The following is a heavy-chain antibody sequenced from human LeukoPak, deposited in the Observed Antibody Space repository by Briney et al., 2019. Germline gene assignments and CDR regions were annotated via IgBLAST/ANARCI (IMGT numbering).Heavy chain of an antibody. CDR2: IYYIGTT. J-gene: IGHJ6*03. V-gene: IGHV4-59*13. CDR1: GGSIRSYF. D-gene: IGHD3-10*01. Sequence: PSETLSLTCTVSGGSIRSYFWSWIRQSPGKGLEYIGYIYYIGTTNYNPSLNSRVTISIDTSKNQFFLRLSSVTAADTAIYYCARVCDGSGSYYDSYYYYMDVWGKGTTVTVSS. CDR3: ARVCDGSGSYYDSYYYYMDV.